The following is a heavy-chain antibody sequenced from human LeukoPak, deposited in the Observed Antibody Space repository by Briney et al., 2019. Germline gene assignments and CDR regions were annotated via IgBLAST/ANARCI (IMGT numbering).Heavy chain of an antibody. CDR2: IYTSGST. CDR3: ARVTGYMTEDYFDY. Sequence: SETLSLTCTVSGGSISSYYWSWIRQPAGKGLEWIGRIYTSGSTNYNPSLKSRVTMSVDTSKNQFSLRLSSVTAADTAVYYCARVTGYMTEDYFDYWGQGTLITVSS. CDR1: GGSISSYY. D-gene: IGHD6-13*01. V-gene: IGHV4-4*07. J-gene: IGHJ4*02.